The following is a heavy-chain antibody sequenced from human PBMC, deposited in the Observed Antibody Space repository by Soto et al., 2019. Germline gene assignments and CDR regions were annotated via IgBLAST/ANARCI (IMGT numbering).Heavy chain of an antibody. D-gene: IGHD3-10*01. V-gene: IGHV4-31*03. CDR3: AREFTGVGAGLDAFDI. CDR1: GGSISSGGYY. J-gene: IGHJ3*02. CDR2: IYYSGST. Sequence: QVQLQESGPGLVKPSQTLSLTCTVSGGSISSGGYYWSWIRQHPGKRLEWIGYIYYSGSTYYNPSLKRRVTRAVATSKNQISLKLSSVTAADTAVYYCAREFTGVGAGLDAFDIWGKGTMVTVSS.